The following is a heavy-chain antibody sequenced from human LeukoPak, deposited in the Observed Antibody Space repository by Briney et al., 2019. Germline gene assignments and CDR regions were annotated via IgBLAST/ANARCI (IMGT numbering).Heavy chain of an antibody. V-gene: IGHV1-46*01. J-gene: IGHJ4*02. Sequence: ASVKVSCKASGYTLTRYYMQWVRQAPGQGLEWMGIINPSGGSTSHAQKFQGRVTMTRDTSTSTVYMELSSLRSEGTAVYYCARDTIAVAGDEFDYWGQGTLVTVSS. D-gene: IGHD6-19*01. CDR3: ARDTIAVAGDEFDY. CDR2: INPSGGST. CDR1: GYTLTRYY.